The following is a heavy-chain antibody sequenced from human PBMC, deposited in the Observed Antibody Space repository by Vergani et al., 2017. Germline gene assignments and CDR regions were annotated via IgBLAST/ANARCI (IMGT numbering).Heavy chain of an antibody. CDR1: GFTFSNYG. V-gene: IGHV3-30*18. J-gene: IGHJ6*03. Sequence: QVQLVESGGSVVQPGRSLRLSCAASGFTFSNYGLHWVRQAPGQGLEWVAVISHDGNKKYYVDSVKGRFTISRDNSKNTLYLYMNSLRADDTAVHYCAKDPRLKEDYYYYYMDVWGKGTTVTVSS. CDR3: AKDPRLKEDYYYYYMDV. CDR2: ISHDGNKK.